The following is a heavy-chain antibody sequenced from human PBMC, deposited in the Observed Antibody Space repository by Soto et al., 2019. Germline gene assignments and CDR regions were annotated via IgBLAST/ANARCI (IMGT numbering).Heavy chain of an antibody. CDR3: ARTVLSDFDY. D-gene: IGHD4-4*01. Sequence: QVQLQESGPGLVKPSQTLSLTCTISGASISGGDWFWSWIRQPPGKGLEWLGYIYHTGSTSYSPSLKSRLLIAVGTSKNQVSLQLDSVTAADTAVYFCARTVLSDFDYWGQGIRVAVSS. CDR2: IYHTGST. CDR1: GASISGGDWF. V-gene: IGHV4-30-4*01. J-gene: IGHJ4*02.